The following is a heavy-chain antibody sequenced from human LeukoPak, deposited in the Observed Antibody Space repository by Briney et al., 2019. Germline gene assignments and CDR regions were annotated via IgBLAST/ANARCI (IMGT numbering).Heavy chain of an antibody. V-gene: IGHV4-59*01. J-gene: IGHJ4*02. Sequence: SETLSLTCTVSGVSISIYYWSWIRQPPGKGLEWIGYIYNSGSTSYNPSLKSRATISADTSKNQFSLKLSSVTAADTAIYYCARENPSGYYNRPIDYWGQGTLVTVSS. CDR2: IYNSGST. CDR1: GVSISIYY. CDR3: ARENPSGYYNRPIDY. D-gene: IGHD3-22*01.